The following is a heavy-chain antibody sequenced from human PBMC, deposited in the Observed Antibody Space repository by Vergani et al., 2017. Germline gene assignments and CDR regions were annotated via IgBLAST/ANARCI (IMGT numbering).Heavy chain of an antibody. CDR1: GYSITSGYY. CDR2: IYYSGST. Sequence: QVQLLESGPGLLKPSETLSLTCSVSGYSITSGYYWGWIRQPPGKGLEWIGSIYYSGSTYYNPSLKSRVTISVDTSKNQFSLKLSSVTAADTAVYYCARQPGYYDSSGFMAAFDIWGQGTMVTVSS. J-gene: IGHJ3*02. D-gene: IGHD3-22*01. V-gene: IGHV4-38-2*01. CDR3: ARQPGYYDSSGFMAAFDI.